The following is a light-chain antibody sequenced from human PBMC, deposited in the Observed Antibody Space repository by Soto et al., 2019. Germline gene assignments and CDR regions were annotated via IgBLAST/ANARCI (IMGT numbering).Light chain of an antibody. J-gene: IGLJ1*01. CDR1: SGHSSYA. V-gene: IGLV4-69*01. CDR2: LNSDGSH. Sequence: QLVLTQSPSASASLGASVKLTCTLSSGHSSYAIAWHQQQPEKGPRYLMKLNSDGSHSKGDGIPDRFSGSSSGAERYLTISSLLSEDEADYYCQTWGTGPFCFATGTKLTVL. CDR3: QTWGTGPFC.